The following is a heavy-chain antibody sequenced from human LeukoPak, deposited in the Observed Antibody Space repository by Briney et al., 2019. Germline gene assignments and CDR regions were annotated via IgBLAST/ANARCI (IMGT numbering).Heavy chain of an antibody. CDR2: INPNSGGT. CDR3: ANIGSTTRREFDY. Sequence: ASVKVSCKASGYTFTGYYMHWVRQAPGQGLEWMGRINPNSGGTNYAQKFQGRVTMTRDTSISTAYMELGRLRSDDTAVYYCANIGSTTRREFDYWGQGTLVTVSS. V-gene: IGHV1-2*06. J-gene: IGHJ4*02. CDR1: GYTFTGYY. D-gene: IGHD1-26*01.